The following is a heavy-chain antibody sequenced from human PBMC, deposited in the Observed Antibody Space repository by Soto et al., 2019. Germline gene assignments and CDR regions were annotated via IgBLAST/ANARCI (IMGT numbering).Heavy chain of an antibody. CDR1: GGSISSGGYY. J-gene: IGHJ4*02. V-gene: IGHV4-31*03. Sequence: QVQLQESGPGLVKPSQTLSLTCTVSGGSISSGGYYWSWIRQHPGKGLEWIGYIYYSGSTYYNPSLKSRVTLSVDTSKNQFSLKLSSVTAADTAVYYCARVPRRDGYKIPRYYFDYWGQGTLVTVSS. D-gene: IGHD5-12*01. CDR2: IYYSGST. CDR3: ARVPRRDGYKIPRYYFDY.